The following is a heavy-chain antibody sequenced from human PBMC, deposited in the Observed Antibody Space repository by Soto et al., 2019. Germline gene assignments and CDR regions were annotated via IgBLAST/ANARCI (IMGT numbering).Heavy chain of an antibody. J-gene: IGHJ6*02. D-gene: IGHD2-2*01. CDR2: ISGSGGAT. CDR3: AREALDIVVVPAAIPSFYYGMDV. CDR1: GFIPSSYA. V-gene: IGHV3-23*01. Sequence: GGSLRLSCVVSGFIPSSYAMSWVRQAPGKGLEWVSGISGSGGATSYADSVKGRFTISRDNSKNSLYLQMNSLRDEDTAVYYCAREALDIVVVPAAIPSFYYGMDVWGQGTTVTVSS.